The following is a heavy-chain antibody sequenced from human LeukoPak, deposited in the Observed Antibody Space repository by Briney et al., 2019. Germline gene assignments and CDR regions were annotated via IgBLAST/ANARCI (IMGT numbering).Heavy chain of an antibody. J-gene: IGHJ4*02. D-gene: IGHD2/OR15-2a*01. V-gene: IGHV3-21*01. CDR3: AREFYERKDLDN. Sequence: PGGSLRLSCAASGFAFSSYAMNWVRQAPGKGLEWVSSISGSGSCLFYADSVKGRFTISRDNARNSLYLQMNSLRAEDTAVYYCAREFYERKDLDNWGQGTLVTVSS. CDR2: ISGSGSCL. CDR1: GFAFSSYA.